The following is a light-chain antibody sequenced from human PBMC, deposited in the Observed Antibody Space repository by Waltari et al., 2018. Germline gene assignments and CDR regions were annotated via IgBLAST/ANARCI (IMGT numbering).Light chain of an antibody. CDR2: VNSDGSH. CDR1: SGHSSNI. CDR3: QTGGHGTWV. Sequence: QLVLTQSPSASASLGASVKLTCTLSSGHSSNIIAWHQQQPEKGPRNLMKVNSDGSHRKGDEIPDRFSGSSSGAERYLTISSLQSEDEADYYCQTGGHGTWVFGGGTKLTVL. J-gene: IGLJ3*02. V-gene: IGLV4-69*01.